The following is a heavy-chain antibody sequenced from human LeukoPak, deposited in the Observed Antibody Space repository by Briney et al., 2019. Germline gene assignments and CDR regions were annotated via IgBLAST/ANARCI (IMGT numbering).Heavy chain of an antibody. Sequence: GGSLRLSCAASGFTFSNYGMNWVRQAPGKGLEWVSSISTSSSHIYYADSVKGRFTISRDNAKKSLYLQMNSLRAEDTAVYYCAREPGNAQGSWWEVQDYYMDVWGKGTTVTVSS. J-gene: IGHJ6*03. CDR1: GFTFSNYG. D-gene: IGHD1-26*01. CDR3: AREPGNAQGSWWEVQDYYMDV. V-gene: IGHV3-21*01. CDR2: ISTSSSHI.